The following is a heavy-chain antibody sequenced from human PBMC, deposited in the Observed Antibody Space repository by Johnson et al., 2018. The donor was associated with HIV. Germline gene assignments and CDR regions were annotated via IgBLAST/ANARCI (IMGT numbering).Heavy chain of an antibody. CDR3: ARDRRYYDSTAFDI. Sequence: VQLVESGGGLVQPGGSLTLSCAASGFTFSSYAMSWVRQAPGKGLEWVSAISGSGCSTYYADSLKVRFTISIDNSKNTLYLQMNSLRAEDTAVYFCARDRRYYDSTAFDIWGQGTMVTVSS. CDR1: GFTFSSYA. J-gene: IGHJ3*02. CDR2: ISGSGCST. V-gene: IGHV3-23*04. D-gene: IGHD3-22*01.